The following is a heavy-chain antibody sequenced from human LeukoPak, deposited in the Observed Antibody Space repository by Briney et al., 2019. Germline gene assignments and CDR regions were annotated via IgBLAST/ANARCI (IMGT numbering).Heavy chain of an antibody. CDR3: ARGAHYYDSSGYYWFDY. V-gene: IGHV1-18*01. CDR1: GYTFTSYG. D-gene: IGHD3-22*01. CDR2: ISAYNGNT. J-gene: IGHJ4*02. Sequence: ASVKVSCKASGYTFTSYGISWVRQAPGQGLEWMGWISAYNGNTNYAQKLQGRVTMTTDTSTSTAYMELRSLRSDDTAVYYCARGAHYYDSSGYYWFDYWGLGTLVTVSS.